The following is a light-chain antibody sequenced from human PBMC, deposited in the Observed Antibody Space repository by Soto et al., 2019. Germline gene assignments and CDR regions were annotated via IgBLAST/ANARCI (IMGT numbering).Light chain of an antibody. J-gene: IGKJ4*01. CDR3: QIYNCASPMFT. Sequence: DIQLTQSPASLSAAVGDRVTITCRASQGVNIFLAWYQQKPGKVPKLLIYGASTLQTGVPSRFSGSGSGTDCTHAISSLQPEDVATDYCQIYNCASPMFTFGGGTKVEIK. CDR2: GAS. CDR1: QGVNIF. V-gene: IGKV1-27*01.